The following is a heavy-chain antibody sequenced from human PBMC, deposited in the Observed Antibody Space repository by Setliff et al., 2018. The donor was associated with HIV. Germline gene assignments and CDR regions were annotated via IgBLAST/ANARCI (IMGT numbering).Heavy chain of an antibody. Sequence: PSETLSLTCAVSGYSISSGHYWGWIRQPPGKGLEWIGSIYHSGSTYYNPSLKSRVAISVDTSKSQFSLKLSSVTAADTAVYYCARDGGQLASDYWGQGTLVTVSS. CDR1: GYSISSGHY. V-gene: IGHV4-38-2*02. J-gene: IGHJ4*02. D-gene: IGHD6-6*01. CDR3: ARDGGQLASDY. CDR2: IYHSGST.